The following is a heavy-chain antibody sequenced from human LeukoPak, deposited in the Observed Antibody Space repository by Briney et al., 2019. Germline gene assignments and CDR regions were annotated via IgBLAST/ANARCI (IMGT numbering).Heavy chain of an antibody. V-gene: IGHV3-23*01. J-gene: IGHJ5*02. D-gene: IGHD6-19*01. CDR2: IIVVGPTT. CDR3: AEGHGSSGWKVFDP. Sequence: GGSLRLSCAPSGLTFNTYGMTWVRQAPGKGLEWVSSIIVVGPTTYYADSVEGRFTISRDNSKNTLFLQMDSLRVEDTAVYYCAEGHGSSGWKVFDPWGQGTLVTVSS. CDR1: GLTFNTYG.